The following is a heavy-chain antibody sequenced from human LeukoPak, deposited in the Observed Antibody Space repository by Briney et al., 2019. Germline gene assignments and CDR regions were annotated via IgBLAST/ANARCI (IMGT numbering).Heavy chain of an antibody. CDR2: INPNSGGT. CDR1: GYTFTGYY. J-gene: IGHJ4*02. D-gene: IGHD1-26*01. Sequence: ASVKVSCKASGYTFTGYYMHWGRQAPGQGLEWMGWINPNSGGTNYAQKFQGRVTMTRDTSISTAYMELSRLRSDDTAVYYCAESVGGSYFHFDYWGQGTLVTVSS. CDR3: AESVGGSYFHFDY. V-gene: IGHV1-2*02.